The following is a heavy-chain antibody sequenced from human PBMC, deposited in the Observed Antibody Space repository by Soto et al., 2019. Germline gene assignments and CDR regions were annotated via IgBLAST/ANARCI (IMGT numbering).Heavy chain of an antibody. D-gene: IGHD1-26*01. V-gene: IGHV4-61*01. Sequence: SETLSLTCTVSGGSVSSGSYYWSWIRQPPGKGLEWIGYIYYSGSTNYNPSLKSRVTISVDTSKNQFSLKLSSVTAADTAVYYCARGRIVGAFYYFDYWGQGTLVTVSS. CDR2: IYYSGST. CDR1: GGSVSSGSYY. J-gene: IGHJ4*02. CDR3: ARGRIVGAFYYFDY.